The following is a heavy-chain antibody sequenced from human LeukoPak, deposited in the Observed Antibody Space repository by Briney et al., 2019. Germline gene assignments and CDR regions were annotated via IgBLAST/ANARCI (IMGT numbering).Heavy chain of an antibody. CDR1: GYTFTGYY. Sequence: ASVKVSCKASGYTFTGYYMHWVRQAPGQGLEWMGWINPNSGGTNYAQKFQGRVTMTRDTSISTAYMELSRLRSDDTAVYYCARGTFIAAAPRNWFDPWGQGTLVTVSS. J-gene: IGHJ5*02. CDR3: ARGTFIAAAPRNWFDP. CDR2: INPNSGGT. V-gene: IGHV1-2*02. D-gene: IGHD6-13*01.